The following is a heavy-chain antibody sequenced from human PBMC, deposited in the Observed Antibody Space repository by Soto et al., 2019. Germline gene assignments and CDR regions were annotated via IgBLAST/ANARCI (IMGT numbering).Heavy chain of an antibody. D-gene: IGHD3-22*01. CDR3: ARHSTGYYYSYFDY. J-gene: IGHJ4*02. V-gene: IGHV4-34*12. CDR2: VFYSGGT. Sequence: PSETLSLTCAVYGGSFSGYYWSWIRQPPGKGLEWIGSVFYSGGTHYNPSRKSRVTISVDTSKNQFSLKVRSVTAADTAVYYCARHSTGYYYSYFDYWGPGTLVTVSS. CDR1: GGSFSGYY.